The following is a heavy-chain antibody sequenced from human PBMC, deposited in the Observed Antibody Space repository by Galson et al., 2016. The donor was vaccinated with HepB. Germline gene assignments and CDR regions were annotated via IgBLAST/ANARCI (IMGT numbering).Heavy chain of an antibody. CDR3: VQGSTAPAV. V-gene: IGHV3-23*01. CDR1: GFTFRNYG. CDR2: NSRSGDST. D-gene: IGHD2-2*01. Sequence: LRLSCAASGFTFRNYGMTWVRQAPGKGLEVVSSNSRSGDSTDYADSVKGRFTISRDNSKSTLSLQMNSLTADDTAIYYCVQGSTAPAVWGKGTTVTVSS. J-gene: IGHJ6*04.